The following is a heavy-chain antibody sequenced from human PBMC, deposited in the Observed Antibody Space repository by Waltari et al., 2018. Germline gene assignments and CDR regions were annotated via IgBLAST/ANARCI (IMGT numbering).Heavy chain of an antibody. CDR3: ARSDNRDAFDI. CDR2: IYYSGST. D-gene: IGHD1-20*01. V-gene: IGHV4-59*01. Sequence: QVQLQESGPGLVKPSETLSLTCTVSGGSISSYYWSWIRQPPGKGLEWLGYIYYSGSTNYNPTLKSRVTRSVDTSKNQFSLKLSSVTAADTAVYYCARSDNRDAFDIWGQGTMVTVSS. J-gene: IGHJ3*02. CDR1: GGSISSYY.